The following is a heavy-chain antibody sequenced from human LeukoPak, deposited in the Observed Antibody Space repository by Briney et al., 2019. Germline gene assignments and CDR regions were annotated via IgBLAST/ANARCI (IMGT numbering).Heavy chain of an antibody. Sequence: TSEALSLTCTVSSDSMTNYYWSWIRQSPGKGLEWIGYIYSSGSTNYNPSLRSRATISVDTSKNQFSLKLNSVTAADTAVYYCASTHLTSEHIDIYYFDSWGQGTLVTVSS. V-gene: IGHV4-59*01. CDR2: IYSSGST. CDR1: SDSMTNYY. CDR3: ASTHLTSEHIDIYYFDS. D-gene: IGHD1-14*01. J-gene: IGHJ4*02.